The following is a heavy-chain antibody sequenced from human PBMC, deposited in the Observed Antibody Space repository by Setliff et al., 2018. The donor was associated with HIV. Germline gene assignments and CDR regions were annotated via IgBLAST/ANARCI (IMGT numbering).Heavy chain of an antibody. CDR3: ARVSNSGWYILDY. D-gene: IGHD6-19*01. CDR2: INSASGGT. V-gene: IGHV1-2*02. Sequence: GASVKVSCKASGYTFTDNYIHWVRQAPGQGLEWMAWINSASGGTNYAQNFQGRVTVSTHTSTSTAYMELRSLRSDDTAVYYCARVSNSGWYILDYWGQGTLVTVSS. CDR1: GYTFTDNY. J-gene: IGHJ4*02.